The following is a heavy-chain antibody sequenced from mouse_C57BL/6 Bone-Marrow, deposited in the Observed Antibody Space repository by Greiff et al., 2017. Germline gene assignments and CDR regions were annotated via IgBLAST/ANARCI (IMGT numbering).Heavy chain of an antibody. CDR3: ARDHGNYRYFDV. D-gene: IGHD2-1*01. Sequence: EVHLVESGRGLVQPGRSLRLSCATSGFTFSDFYMEWVRQAPGKGLEWIAASRNKANDDTTEYSASVKGRFIVSRDTSQSLLYLQMNALRAADTAIYYCARDHGNYRYFDVWGTGTTVTVSS. CDR1: GFTFSDFY. CDR2: SRNKANDDTT. V-gene: IGHV7-1*01. J-gene: IGHJ1*03.